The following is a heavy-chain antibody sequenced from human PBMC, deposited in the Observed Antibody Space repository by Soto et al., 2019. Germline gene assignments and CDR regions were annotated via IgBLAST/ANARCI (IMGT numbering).Heavy chain of an antibody. CDR1: GFTFSSYA. CDR3: GRLRFLEWSFFDY. D-gene: IGHD3-3*01. Sequence: GGSLRLSCAASGFTFSSYAMSWVRQAPGKGLEWVSAISGSGGSTYYADSVKGRFTISRDNSKNTLYLQMNSLRAEDTAVYYCGRLRFLEWSFFDYWGQGTLVTVSS. J-gene: IGHJ4*02. V-gene: IGHV3-23*01. CDR2: ISGSGGST.